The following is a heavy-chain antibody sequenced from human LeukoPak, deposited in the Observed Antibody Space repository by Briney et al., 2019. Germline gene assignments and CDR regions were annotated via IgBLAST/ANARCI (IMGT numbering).Heavy chain of an antibody. J-gene: IGHJ3*02. CDR3: ARATTAWDAFDI. Sequence: SETLSLTCTVSGGSISSHYWSWIRQLPGKGLEWIGYIYYSGSTNYNPSLKSRVTISVDTSKNQFSLKLSSVTAADTAVYYCARATTAWDAFDIWGQGTMVTVSS. D-gene: IGHD1-1*01. V-gene: IGHV4-59*11. CDR2: IYYSGST. CDR1: GGSISSHY.